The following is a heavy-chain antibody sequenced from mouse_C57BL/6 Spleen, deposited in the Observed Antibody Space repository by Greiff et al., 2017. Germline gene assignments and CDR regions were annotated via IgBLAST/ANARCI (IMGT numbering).Heavy chain of an antibody. CDR3: ARGGDGSSPYWYFDV. D-gene: IGHD1-1*01. CDR1: GYAFSSYW. V-gene: IGHV1-80*01. Sequence: QVQLQQSGAEMVKPGASVKISCKASGYAFSSYWMNWVKQRPGKGLEWIGQIYPGDGDTNYNGKFKGQATLTADKSSSTAYMQLSSLTSEDSAVYFCARGGDGSSPYWYFDVWGTGTTVTVSS. CDR2: IYPGDGDT. J-gene: IGHJ1*03.